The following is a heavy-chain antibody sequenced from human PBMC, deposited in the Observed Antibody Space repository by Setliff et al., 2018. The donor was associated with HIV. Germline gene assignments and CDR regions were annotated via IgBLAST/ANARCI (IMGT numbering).Heavy chain of an antibody. D-gene: IGHD6-13*01. CDR2: IVVGSGNT. CDR1: GFTFTSSA. CDR3: ARGSYSSSWYGYYYYYGMDV. V-gene: IGHV1-58*01. Sequence: SVKVSCKASGFTFTSSAVQWVRQARGQRLEWIGWIVVGSGNTSYAQKFQGRVTMTRSTSISTAYMELSSLRSEDTAVYYCARGSYSSSWYGYYYYYGMDVWGQGTTVTVSS. J-gene: IGHJ6*02.